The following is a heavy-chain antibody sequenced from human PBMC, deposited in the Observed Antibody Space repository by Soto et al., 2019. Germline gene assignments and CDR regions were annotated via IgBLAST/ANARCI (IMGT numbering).Heavy chain of an antibody. CDR1: GYTFTGYY. J-gene: IGHJ4*02. Sequence: ASVKVSCKASGYTFTGYYMHWVRQAPGQGLEWMGWINPNSGGTNYAQKFQGWVTMTRDTSISTAYMELSRLRSDDTAVYYCARVYNENHDPLAYWGQGTLVTVSS. V-gene: IGHV1-2*04. D-gene: IGHD1-20*01. CDR3: ARVYNENHDPLAY. CDR2: INPNSGGT.